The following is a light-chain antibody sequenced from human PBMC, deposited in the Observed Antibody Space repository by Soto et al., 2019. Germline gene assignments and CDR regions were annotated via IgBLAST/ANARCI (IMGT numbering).Light chain of an antibody. CDR1: QSVSSSY. V-gene: IGKV3-20*01. Sequence: EIVLTQSPGTLSLSPGERATLSCRASQSVSSSYLAWYQQKPGQAPRLLVYAESSRATGIPDRFSGSGSGTDFTLTISRLEPEDFAVYYCQQYGSSLFTFGPGTKVDIK. CDR2: AES. CDR3: QQYGSSLFT. J-gene: IGKJ3*01.